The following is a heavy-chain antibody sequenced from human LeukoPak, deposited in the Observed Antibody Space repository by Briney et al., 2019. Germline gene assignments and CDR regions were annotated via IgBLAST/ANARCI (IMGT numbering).Heavy chain of an antibody. CDR3: ARDLPYYDILTGYYIGGSFDY. J-gene: IGHJ4*02. CDR2: IRYDGSNK. Sequence: GGSLRLSCVASGFTFSIYGMHWVRQAPGKGLEWVAFIRYDGSNKCYADSVKGRFTISRDNAKNSLYLQMNSLRAEDTAVYYCARDLPYYDILTGYYIGGSFDYWGQGTQVTVSS. D-gene: IGHD3-9*01. CDR1: GFTFSIYG. V-gene: IGHV3-30*02.